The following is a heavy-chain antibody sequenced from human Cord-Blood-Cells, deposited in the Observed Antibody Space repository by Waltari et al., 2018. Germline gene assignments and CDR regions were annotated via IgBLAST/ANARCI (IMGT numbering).Heavy chain of an antibody. CDR2: IYSGGST. CDR3: AREGSSYYFDY. CDR1: GFTVRSTY. J-gene: IGHJ4*02. D-gene: IGHD6-6*01. V-gene: IGHV3-53*01. Sequence: EVQLVESGGGLIQPGGSLRLSCAASGFTVRSTYMSWVRQAPGKGLEWVSVIYSGGSTYYADSVKGRFTISRDNSKNTLYLQMNSLRAEDTAVYYCAREGSSYYFDYWGQGTLVTVSS.